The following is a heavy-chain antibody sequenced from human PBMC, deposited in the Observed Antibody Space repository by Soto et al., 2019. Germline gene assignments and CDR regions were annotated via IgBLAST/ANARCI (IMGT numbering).Heavy chain of an antibody. V-gene: IGHV3-21*01. CDR1: GFTFSSYS. J-gene: IGHJ4*02. CDR3: ARDCCSGGSCYGY. D-gene: IGHD2-15*01. CDR2: ISSSSSYI. Sequence: EVQLVESGGGLVKPGGSLRLSCAASGFTFSSYSMNWVRQAPGKGLEWVSSISSSSSYIYYADSVKGRFTISRDNAKNSLYLQMNSLRAEDTAVYYCARDCCSGGSCYGYWGQGTLVTVSS.